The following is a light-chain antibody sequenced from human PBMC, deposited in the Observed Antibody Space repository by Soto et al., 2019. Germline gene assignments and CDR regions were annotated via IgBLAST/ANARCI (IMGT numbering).Light chain of an antibody. CDR2: GAS. CDR1: QGIRNF. J-gene: IGKJ1*01. CDR3: QRHYSAPPT. V-gene: IGKV1-27*01. Sequence: DIQLTQSPSSLSASVGDRVTITCRASQGIRNFVAWYQQKPGKVPKLLIHGASTLQSGVPSRFSGSGSGTEFTLSISSLQPEDVGTFYCQRHYSAPPTFGQGTRVDI.